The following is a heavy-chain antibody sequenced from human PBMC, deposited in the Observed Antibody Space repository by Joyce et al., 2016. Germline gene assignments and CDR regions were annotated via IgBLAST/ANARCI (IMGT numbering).Heavy chain of an antibody. D-gene: IGHD3-3*01. V-gene: IGHV3-15*01. Sequence: EVQLVESGGGLVRPGGSLRLSCAASGFTFNNAWMYWVRQAPGNGREWLGRNKSKSEGGTTDYAAPGRGRFIILRDDSKNTLYLQMNSLKTEDTAVYFCATSDFWSGYSIDYYYSGLDVWGQGTTVSVFS. J-gene: IGHJ6*02. CDR2: NKSKSEGGTT. CDR3: ATSDFWSGYSIDYYYSGLDV. CDR1: GFTFNNAW.